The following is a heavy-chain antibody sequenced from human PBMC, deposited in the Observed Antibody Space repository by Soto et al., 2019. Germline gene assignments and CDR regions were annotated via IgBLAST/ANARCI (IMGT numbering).Heavy chain of an antibody. CDR2: IKSKTDGGTT. CDR1: GLTISNAW. Sequence: GGPKRHSSTAAGLTISNAWMSWVSKAPGKGLEWVGRIKSKTDGGTTDYAAPVKGRFTISRDDSKNTLYLQMNSLKTDDTAVYYCTTDWGLEWASWGQGTLVTVSS. J-gene: IGHJ5*02. CDR3: TTDWGLEWAS. D-gene: IGHD1-1*01. V-gene: IGHV3-15*01.